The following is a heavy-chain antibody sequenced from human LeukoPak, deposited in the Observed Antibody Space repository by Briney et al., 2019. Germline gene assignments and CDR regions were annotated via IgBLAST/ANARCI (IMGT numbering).Heavy chain of an antibody. Sequence: ASVKVSCKASGYTFTSYDINWVRQATGQGLEWMGWMNPNSGNTGYAQKFQGRVTITRNTSISTAYMELSSLRSEDTAVYYCARRITGTTRRPYYYYMDVWGKGTTVTVSS. CDR1: GYTFTSYD. CDR3: ARRITGTTRRPYYYYMDV. D-gene: IGHD1-7*01. J-gene: IGHJ6*03. CDR2: MNPNSGNT. V-gene: IGHV1-8*03.